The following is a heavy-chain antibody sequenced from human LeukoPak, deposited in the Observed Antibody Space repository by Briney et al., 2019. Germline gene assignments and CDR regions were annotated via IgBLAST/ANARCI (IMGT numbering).Heavy chain of an antibody. CDR3: ASELYTVVEY. V-gene: IGHV4-34*01. Sequence: SETLSLTCVVYGGSFSDYYWSWIRQPPGKGLEWIREINHSGSTNYNPSLKSRVTISVDTSKNQFSLKLSSVTAADTAVYYCASELYTVVEYWGQGTLVTVPS. CDR2: INHSGST. CDR1: GGSFSDYY. D-gene: IGHD2-15*01. J-gene: IGHJ4*02.